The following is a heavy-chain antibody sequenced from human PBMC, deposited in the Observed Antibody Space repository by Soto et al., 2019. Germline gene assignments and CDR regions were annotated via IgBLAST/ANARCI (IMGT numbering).Heavy chain of an antibody. CDR1: GGTFSSYA. CDR3: ARQVGIQLWSHFDY. D-gene: IGHD5-18*01. J-gene: IGHJ4*02. V-gene: IGHV1-69*06. Sequence: ASVKVSCKASGGTFSSYAISWVRQAPGQGLEWMGGIIPIFGTANYAQKFQGRVTITADKSTSTAYMELSSLRSEDTAVYYCARQVGIQLWSHFDYWGQGTLVTVSS. CDR2: IIPIFGTA.